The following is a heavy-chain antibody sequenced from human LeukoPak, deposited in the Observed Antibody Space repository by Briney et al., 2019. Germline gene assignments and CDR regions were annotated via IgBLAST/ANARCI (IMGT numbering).Heavy chain of an antibody. Sequence: GESLRLSCTASGFTFSDYDMSWVRQAPGKGLEWVSAISSSGDNTYYADSVQGRFTISRDNSRTTLYLQMNSLRAEDTAVYFCAKDRSYYARFDSWGRGTLVIVSS. V-gene: IGHV3-23*01. D-gene: IGHD1-26*01. CDR2: ISSSGDNT. J-gene: IGHJ4*02. CDR3: AKDRSYYARFDS. CDR1: GFTFSDYD.